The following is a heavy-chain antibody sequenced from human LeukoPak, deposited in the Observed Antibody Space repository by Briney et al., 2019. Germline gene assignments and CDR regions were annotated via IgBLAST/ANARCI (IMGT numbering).Heavy chain of an antibody. J-gene: IGHJ4*02. Sequence: PGGSLRLSCAASGFTFSNFAMSWVRQAPGKGLEWVSGITGSGGGIYYADSVKGRFTISKDNSKNTLYLQMNSLRAEDTAVYYCARAGSSGWYWVYWGQGTLVTVSS. CDR3: ARAGSSGWYWVY. CDR2: ITGSGGGI. V-gene: IGHV3-23*01. D-gene: IGHD6-19*01. CDR1: GFTFSNFA.